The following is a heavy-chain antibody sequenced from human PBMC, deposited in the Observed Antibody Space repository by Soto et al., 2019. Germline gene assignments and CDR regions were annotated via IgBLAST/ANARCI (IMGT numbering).Heavy chain of an antibody. Sequence: SGPTLVNPTQTLTLTCTFSGFSLSTSGMCVSWIRQPPGKALEWLALIDWDDDKYYSTSLKTRLTISKDTSKNQVVLTMTNMDPVDTATYYCAQSRIAARPQYYFDYWGQGTLVTVSS. CDR1: GFSLSTSGMC. V-gene: IGHV2-70*01. J-gene: IGHJ4*02. CDR2: IDWDDDK. CDR3: AQSRIAARPQYYFDY. D-gene: IGHD6-6*01.